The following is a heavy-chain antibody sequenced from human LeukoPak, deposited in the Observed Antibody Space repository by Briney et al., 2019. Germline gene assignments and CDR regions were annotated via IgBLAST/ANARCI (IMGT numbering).Heavy chain of an antibody. CDR1: GFTFTSSA. D-gene: IGHD1-1*01. J-gene: IGHJ3*02. Sequence: SVKVSCKASGFTFTSSAMQWVRQARGQRLEWIGWIAVGSGNTNYAQKFQERVTITRDMSTSTAYMELSSLRSEDTAVYYCARETIHDRAFDIWGQGTMVTVSS. CDR3: ARETIHDRAFDI. CDR2: IAVGSGNT. V-gene: IGHV1-58*02.